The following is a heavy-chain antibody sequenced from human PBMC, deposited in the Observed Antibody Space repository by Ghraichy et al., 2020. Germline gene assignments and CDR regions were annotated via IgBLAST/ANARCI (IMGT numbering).Heavy chain of an antibody. CDR2: IIPIFGTA. Sequence: SVKVSCKASGGTFSSYAISWVRQAPGQGLEWMGGIIPIFGTANYAQKFQGRVTITADESTSTAYMELSSLRSEDTAVYYCARGGWELPHYYYYYMDVWGKGTTVTVSS. D-gene: IGHD1-26*01. V-gene: IGHV1-69*13. CDR3: ARGGWELPHYYYYYMDV. J-gene: IGHJ6*03. CDR1: GGTFSSYA.